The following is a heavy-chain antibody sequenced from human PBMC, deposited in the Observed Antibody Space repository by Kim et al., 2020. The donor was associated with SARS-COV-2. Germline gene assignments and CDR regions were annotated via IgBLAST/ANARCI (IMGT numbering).Heavy chain of an antibody. CDR2: IYYSGST. J-gene: IGHJ6*02. Sequence: SETLSLTCTVSGGSISSSSYYWGWIRQPPGKGLEWIGSIYYSGSTYYNPSLKSRVTISVDTSKNQFSLKLSSVTAADTAVYYCARQRELAHSYYYYYGMDVWGQGTTVTVSS. CDR1: GGSISSSSYY. V-gene: IGHV4-39*01. CDR3: ARQRELAHSYYYYYGMDV. D-gene: IGHD1-1*01.